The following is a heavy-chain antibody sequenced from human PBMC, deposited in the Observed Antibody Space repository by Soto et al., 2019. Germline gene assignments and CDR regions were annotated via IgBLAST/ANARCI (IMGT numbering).Heavy chain of an antibody. CDR1: GGTFSSYA. D-gene: IGHD1-1*01. V-gene: IGHV1-69*13. Sequence: ASVKVSCKASGGTFSSYAISWVRQAPGQGLEWMGGIIPIFGTANYAQKFQGRVTITADESTSTAYMELSSLRSEDTAVYYCARVTIGTYYFGYWGQGTLVTVSS. CDR2: IIPIFGTA. J-gene: IGHJ4*02. CDR3: ARVTIGTYYFGY.